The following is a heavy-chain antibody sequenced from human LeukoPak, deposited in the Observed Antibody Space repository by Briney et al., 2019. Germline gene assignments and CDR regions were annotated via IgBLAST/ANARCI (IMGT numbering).Heavy chain of an antibody. CDR3: ARLGSYHDF. D-gene: IGHD1-26*01. CDR1: GGSFSGYY. J-gene: IGHJ4*02. Sequence: SPETLSLTCAVYGGSFSGYYWSWIRQPPGKGLEWIGEINHSGSTNYNPSLKSRVTISVDTSKNQFSLKLTSVTAADTAVYFCARLGSYHDFWGQGALVTVPS. V-gene: IGHV4-34*01. CDR2: INHSGST.